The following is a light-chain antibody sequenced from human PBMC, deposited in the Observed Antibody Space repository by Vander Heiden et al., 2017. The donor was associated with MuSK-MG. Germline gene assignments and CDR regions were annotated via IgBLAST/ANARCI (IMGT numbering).Light chain of an antibody. CDR1: QRISTY. CDR2: HAS. J-gene: IGKJ2*01. Sequence: DIQMTQSPSSLSASVGDRVTITCRASQRISTYLNWYQQKPGKAPELLIYHASSLQSGVPSRFSGSGSGTDFTLTISSLQPEDCAAYWCQQSYNIRYTCGQGTKLEIK. V-gene: IGKV1-39*01. CDR3: QQSYNIRYT.